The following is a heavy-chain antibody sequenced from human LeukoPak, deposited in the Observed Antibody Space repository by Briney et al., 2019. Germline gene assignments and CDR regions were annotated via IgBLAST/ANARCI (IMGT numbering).Heavy chain of an antibody. Sequence: ASVKVSCKASGYTFTSYGISWVRQAPGQGLEWMGWISAYNGNTNYAQELQCRVTMTTDTSTSTAYMELRSLRSDDTAVYYCAREGVCSSTSCYGDIIIDYWGQGTLVTVSS. CDR3: AREGVCSSTSCYGDIIIDY. CDR1: GYTFTSYG. V-gene: IGHV1-18*01. CDR2: ISAYNGNT. J-gene: IGHJ4*02. D-gene: IGHD2-2*01.